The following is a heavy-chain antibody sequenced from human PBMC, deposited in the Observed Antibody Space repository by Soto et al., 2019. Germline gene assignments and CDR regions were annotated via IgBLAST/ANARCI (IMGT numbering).Heavy chain of an antibody. D-gene: IGHD3-22*01. CDR2: VYYTGTT. CDR3: ARLGGYYQSLDT. Sequence: SETLSLTCTVSGGYIDSYYWTWIRQPPGKGLEWIGYVYYTGTTTYSPSLKSRVTISVDTSMNQISLKLSSVTAADTAFYYCARLGGYYQSLDTWGQGILVTVSS. V-gene: IGHV4-59*08. J-gene: IGHJ5*02. CDR1: GGYIDSYY.